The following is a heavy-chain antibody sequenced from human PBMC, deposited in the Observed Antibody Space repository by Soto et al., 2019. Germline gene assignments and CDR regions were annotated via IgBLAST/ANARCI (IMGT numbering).Heavy chain of an antibody. V-gene: IGHV4-31*03. D-gene: IGHD2-15*01. CDR3: ARDRRWTGYYYYGMDV. CDR2: IYYNGST. J-gene: IGHJ6*02. Sequence: QVQLQESGPGLVKPSQTLSLTCSVSGGSISRGGYYWSWIRQHPGKGLEWIGYIYYNGSTYYNPSLKSRVTISVDTSKNQFSLKLSSVTAADTAVYYCARDRRWTGYYYYGMDVWGQGTTVTVSS. CDR1: GGSISRGGYY.